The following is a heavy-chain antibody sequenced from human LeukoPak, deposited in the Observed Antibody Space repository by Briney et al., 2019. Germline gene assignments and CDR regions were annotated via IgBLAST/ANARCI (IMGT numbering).Heavy chain of an antibody. D-gene: IGHD6-19*01. CDR3: ARDLAGPGFNS. CDR1: GGSISSYY. J-gene: IGHJ4*02. V-gene: IGHV4-59*01. CDR2: IYYSGST. Sequence: PSETLSLTCTVSGGSISSYYWSWIRQPPGKGLEWIGYIYYSGSTNYNPSLKSRVTISVDTSKNQFSLKLSSVTAADTAVYYCARDLAGPGFNSGGKRTLVTVP.